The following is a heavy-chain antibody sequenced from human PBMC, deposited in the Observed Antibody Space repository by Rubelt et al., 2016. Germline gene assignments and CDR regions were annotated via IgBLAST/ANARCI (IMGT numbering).Heavy chain of an antibody. Sequence: EEQLVESGGGLVQPGGSLRLSYAGSGFTFSTHDVYWVRQVSGKGLECVSVIYIDGSTYHADDEKDRFSISRDNSMNTLYLQMNSLGAEDTAMYYCARDAPDGSGPFDYWGQGTLVTVSS. V-gene: IGHV3-66*01. D-gene: IGHD3-10*01. CDR3: ARDAPDGSGPFDY. J-gene: IGHJ4*02. CDR1: GFTFSTHD. CDR2: IYIDGST.